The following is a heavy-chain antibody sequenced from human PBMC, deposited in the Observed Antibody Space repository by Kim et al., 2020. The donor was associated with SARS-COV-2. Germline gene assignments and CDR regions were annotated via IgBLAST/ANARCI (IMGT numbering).Heavy chain of an antibody. CDR1: GFSISSGNY. D-gene: IGHD3-10*01. V-gene: IGHV4-38-2*02. Sequence: SETLSLTCRVSGFSISSGNYWGWIRQPPGKGLEWIGSIFHGGSTYNNPSLKSRVTFSVDTSKNHFSLKMASVTAADTAVYYCARVVGAGSWGWFDPWGQGTLVTVSS. CDR2: IFHGGST. J-gene: IGHJ5*02. CDR3: ARVVGAGSWGWFDP.